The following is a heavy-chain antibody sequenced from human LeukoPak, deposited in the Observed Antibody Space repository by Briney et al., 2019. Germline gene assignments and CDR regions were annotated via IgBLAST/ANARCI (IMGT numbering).Heavy chain of an antibody. CDR3: ARDWSGYSVY. D-gene: IGHD3-3*01. CDR2: ISGSSTNR. J-gene: IGHJ4*02. CDR1: GSTFSSYA. Sequence: GGSLRLSCAASGSTFSSYAMNWVRQAPGKGLEWVSFISGSSTNRFYADSVKGRFTISRDNAKNSLYLQMNSLRAEDTAVYYCARDWSGYSVYWGQGTLVTVSS. V-gene: IGHV3-21*01.